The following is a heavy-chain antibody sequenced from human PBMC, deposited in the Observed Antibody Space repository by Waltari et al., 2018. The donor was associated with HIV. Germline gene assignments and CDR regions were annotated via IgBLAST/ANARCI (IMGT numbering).Heavy chain of an antibody. CDR3: ARQGYSRGYGFDP. Sequence: QLQLQESGPGLVKPSETLSLTCTVSGGSISSSSYYWGWIRQPPGKGLEWIGSIYYSGSTYSNPSLKSRVTISVDTSKNQFSLKLSSVTAADTAVYYCARQGYSRGYGFDPWGQGTLVTVSS. D-gene: IGHD5-12*01. CDR1: GGSISSSSYY. CDR2: IYYSGST. V-gene: IGHV4-39*01. J-gene: IGHJ5*02.